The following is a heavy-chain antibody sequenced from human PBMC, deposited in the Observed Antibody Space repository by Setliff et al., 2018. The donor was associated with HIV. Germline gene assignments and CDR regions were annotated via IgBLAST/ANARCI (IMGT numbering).Heavy chain of an antibody. D-gene: IGHD3-16*01. CDR1: GYTFTSYY. Sequence: ASVKVSCKASGYTFTSYYMHWVRQAPGQGLEWMGIINPSGGSTSYAQKFQGRVTMTRDTSTSTVYMELSSLRSEDTAVYYCARDSPGRAPGEGAFDIWGQGTXVTVSS. V-gene: IGHV1-46*01. CDR2: INPSGGST. J-gene: IGHJ3*02. CDR3: ARDSPGRAPGEGAFDI.